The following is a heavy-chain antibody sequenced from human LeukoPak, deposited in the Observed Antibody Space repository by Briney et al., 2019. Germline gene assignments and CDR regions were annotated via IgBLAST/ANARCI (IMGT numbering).Heavy chain of an antibody. D-gene: IGHD2-15*01. Sequence: SVKVSCKASGGTFSSYAISWVRQAPGQGLEWMGGIIPIFGTANYAQKFRGRVTITADESTSTAYMELSSLRSEDTAVYYCAREMMVAATPWFDPWGQGTLVTVSS. J-gene: IGHJ5*02. V-gene: IGHV1-69*01. CDR3: AREMMVAATPWFDP. CDR1: GGTFSSYA. CDR2: IIPIFGTA.